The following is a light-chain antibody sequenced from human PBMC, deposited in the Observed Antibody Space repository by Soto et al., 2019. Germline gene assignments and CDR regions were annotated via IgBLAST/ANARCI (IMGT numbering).Light chain of an antibody. V-gene: IGKV3-20*01. J-gene: IGKJ2*01. CDR1: KSVTNY. CDR2: DET. CDR3: TQYGSSLGT. Sequence: VTNLCAGKLAVFSGYGATLASVSRKSVTNYLAWYQQKARQAPRLLIYDETRRATDIPDRFSGSGSGTDFTLTICRLEPEDFAVYYCTQYGSSLGTLGQGTKADIK.